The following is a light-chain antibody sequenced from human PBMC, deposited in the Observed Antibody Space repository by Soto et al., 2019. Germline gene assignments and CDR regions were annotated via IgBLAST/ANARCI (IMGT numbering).Light chain of an antibody. CDR1: SSNIGAGYD. CDR2: GNS. Sequence: QSVLTQPPSVSGAPGQRVTISCTGSSSNIGAGYDVHWYQQLPGTAPKLLIYGNSNRPSGVPDRFSGSKSGNSASLAITGLQAEDEADYYCQSYDSSLSGSVFGGGTK. V-gene: IGLV1-40*01. J-gene: IGLJ2*01. CDR3: QSYDSSLSGSV.